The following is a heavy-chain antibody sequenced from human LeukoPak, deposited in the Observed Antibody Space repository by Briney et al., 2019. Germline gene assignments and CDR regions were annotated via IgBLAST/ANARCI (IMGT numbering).Heavy chain of an antibody. J-gene: IGHJ4*02. D-gene: IGHD3-16*02. CDR3: AKVEGTVIGGIIVTRLAY. CDR1: GFSFSDHF. V-gene: IGHV3-72*01. Sequence: GGPLRLSCVTSGFSFSDHFMDWVRQAPGKGLEWVGRARDRPNGYTTESAASVKGRFIISRDESKKSVYLQMSSLKTEDTAAYYCAKVEGTVIGGIIVTRLAYWGQGTPVTVSS. CDR2: ARDRPNGYTT.